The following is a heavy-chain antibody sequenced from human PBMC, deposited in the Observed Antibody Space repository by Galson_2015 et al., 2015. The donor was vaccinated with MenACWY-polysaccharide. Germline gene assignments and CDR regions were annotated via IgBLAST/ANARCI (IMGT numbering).Heavy chain of an antibody. J-gene: IGHJ3*02. CDR2: IQYDGSNK. CDR3: AREGSRIVFHAFDI. D-gene: IGHD2-2*01. V-gene: IGHV3-33*01. CDR1: GLRFSGSG. Sequence: SLRLSCAASGLRFSGSGMHWVRQAPGKGLEWVAVIQYDGSNKVYADSVKGRFTISRDNSKNTLYLEMNTLGVEDTAVYHCAREGSRIVFHAFDIWGQGTMVTVSS.